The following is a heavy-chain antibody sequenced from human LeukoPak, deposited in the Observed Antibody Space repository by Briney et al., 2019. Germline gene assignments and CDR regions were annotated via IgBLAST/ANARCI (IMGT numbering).Heavy chain of an antibody. CDR1: GGSISSSSYY. CDR3: ARGSGIAAAGTRY. V-gene: IGHV4-39*07. Sequence: SETLSLTCTASGGSISSSSYYWGWIRQPPGKGLEWIGSIYYSGSTYYNPSLKSRVTISVDTSKNQFSLKLSSVTAADTAVYYCARGSGIAAAGTRYWGQGTLVTVSS. J-gene: IGHJ4*02. D-gene: IGHD6-13*01. CDR2: IYYSGST.